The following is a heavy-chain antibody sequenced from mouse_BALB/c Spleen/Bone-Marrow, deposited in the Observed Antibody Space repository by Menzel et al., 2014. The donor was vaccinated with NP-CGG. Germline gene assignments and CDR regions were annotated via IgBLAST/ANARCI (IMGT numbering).Heavy chain of an antibody. V-gene: IGHV5-9*02. D-gene: IGHD4-1*01. CDR3: ARQGTGTGYFDY. Sequence: VKLVESGGGLVKPGGSLKLSCAASGFAFSSYDMSWVRQTPEKRLEWVATFSSGDNYTYYPDSVKGRFTLSRDNARNTLYLQMTSLRSEDTAFYYCARQGTGTGYFDYWGQGTTLTVSS. J-gene: IGHJ2*01. CDR2: FSSGDNYT. CDR1: GFAFSSYD.